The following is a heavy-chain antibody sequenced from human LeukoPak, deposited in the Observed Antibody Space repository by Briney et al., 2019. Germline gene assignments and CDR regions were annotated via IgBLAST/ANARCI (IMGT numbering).Heavy chain of an antibody. J-gene: IGHJ4*02. Sequence: PSETLSLTCTVSGGSISSYYWSWIRQVPGKGLEWIGYIYYSGSTYYNPSPKSRITISVDTSKNQFSLKLSSVTAADTAVYYCARGVPPQYYFDYWGQGTLVTVSS. CDR1: GGSISSYY. CDR3: ARGVPPQYYFDY. CDR2: IYYSGST. D-gene: IGHD3-10*01. V-gene: IGHV4-59*06.